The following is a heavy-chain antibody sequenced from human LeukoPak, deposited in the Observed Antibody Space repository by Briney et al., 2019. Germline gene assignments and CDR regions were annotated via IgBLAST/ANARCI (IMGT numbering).Heavy chain of an antibody. Sequence: SETLSLTCTVSGGSISSYYWSWIRQPAGKGLEWIGRIYTSGSTNYNPSLKSRVTMSVDTSKNQFSLKLSSVTAADTAVYYCARGRHCSSTSRGACITRYFDYWGQGTLVTVSS. CDR1: GGSISSYY. CDR3: ARGRHCSSTSRGACITRYFDY. CDR2: IYTSGST. V-gene: IGHV4-4*07. J-gene: IGHJ4*02. D-gene: IGHD2-2*01.